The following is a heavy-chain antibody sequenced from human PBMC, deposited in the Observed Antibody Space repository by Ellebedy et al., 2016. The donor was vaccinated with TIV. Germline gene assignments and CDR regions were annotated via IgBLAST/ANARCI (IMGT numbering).Heavy chain of an antibody. CDR2: AYHTGIP. CDR1: AGSISNNYYY. CDR3: ARGNDILTGYSY. V-gene: IGHV4-39*01. Sequence: MPSETLSLTCTVPAGSISNNYYYWGWIRQRPGEGLEWIGSAYHTGIPHYNPSLKSRAAVSVDTSKNQLSLRLRSVTAGDTAVYYCARGNDILTGYSYWGQGSLVTVSS. D-gene: IGHD3-9*01. J-gene: IGHJ4*02.